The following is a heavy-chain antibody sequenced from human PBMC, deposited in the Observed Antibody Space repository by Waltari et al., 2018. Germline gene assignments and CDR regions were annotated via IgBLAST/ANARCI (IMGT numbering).Heavy chain of an antibody. CDR3: ARDRKKSTTGFGIDP. CDR2: IYYSGST. Sequence: QVQLQESGPGLVKPSQTLSLTCTVSGGSISSGGYYWSWIRQPPGKGLEWIGYIYYSGSTYYNPSLKSRVTISVDTSKNQFSLKLSSVTAADTAVYYCARDRKKSTTGFGIDPWGQGTLVTVSS. D-gene: IGHD1-26*01. J-gene: IGHJ5*02. CDR1: GGSISSGGYY. V-gene: IGHV4-30-4*08.